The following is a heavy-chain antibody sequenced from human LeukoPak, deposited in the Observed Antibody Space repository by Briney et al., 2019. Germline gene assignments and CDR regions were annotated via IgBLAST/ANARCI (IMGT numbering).Heavy chain of an antibody. CDR3: AKDVAAVAGLFDY. CDR2: ISYDGSNK. V-gene: IGHV3-30*18. J-gene: IGHJ4*02. D-gene: IGHD6-19*01. CDR1: GFTFSSYG. Sequence: GRSLRHSCAASGFTFSSYGMHWVRQAPGKGLEWEAVISYDGSNKYYADSVKGRFTISRDNSKNTLYLQMNSLRAEDTAVYYCAKDVAAVAGLFDYWGQGTLVTVSS.